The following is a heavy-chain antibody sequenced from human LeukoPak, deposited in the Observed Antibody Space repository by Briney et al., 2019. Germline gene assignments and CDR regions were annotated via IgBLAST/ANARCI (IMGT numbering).Heavy chain of an antibody. CDR2: INHSGST. V-gene: IGHV4-34*01. Sequence: SETLSLTCAVYGGSFSGYYWSWIRQPPGKGLEWIGEINHSGSTNYNPSLKSRVTISVDTSKNQFSLKLSSVTAADTAVYYCARGRYCSSTSCASRIFDNWGQGTLVTVSS. CDR1: GGSFSGYY. J-gene: IGHJ4*02. CDR3: ARGRYCSSTSCASRIFDN. D-gene: IGHD2-2*01.